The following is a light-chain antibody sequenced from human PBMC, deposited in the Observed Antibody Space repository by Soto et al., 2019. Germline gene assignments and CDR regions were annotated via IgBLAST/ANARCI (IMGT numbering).Light chain of an antibody. J-gene: IGKJ4*01. CDR3: QQHNNGPLP. V-gene: IGKV3-15*01. CDR2: GAS. Sequence: EIVMTQSPATLSVSPGERATLSCRASQSVSSNLAWYQQKPGQAPRLLICGASTRATGIPARFSGSGSGTEFTLPISSLQFEDFAVYYCQQHNNGPLPFGGGTKVEIK. CDR1: QSVSSN.